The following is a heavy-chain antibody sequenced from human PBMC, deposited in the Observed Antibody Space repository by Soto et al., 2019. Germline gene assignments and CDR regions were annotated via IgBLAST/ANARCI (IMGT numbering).Heavy chain of an antibody. V-gene: IGHV4-38-2*01. Sequence: PSETLSLTCAVSGYSISSGYYWGWIRQPPGKGLEWIGSIYHSGSTYYNPSLKSRVTISVDTSKNQFSLKLSSVTAADTAVYYCARALPYGSDSFDYWGQGTLVTVSS. CDR2: IYHSGST. J-gene: IGHJ4*02. D-gene: IGHD4-17*01. CDR3: ARALPYGSDSFDY. CDR1: GYSISSGYY.